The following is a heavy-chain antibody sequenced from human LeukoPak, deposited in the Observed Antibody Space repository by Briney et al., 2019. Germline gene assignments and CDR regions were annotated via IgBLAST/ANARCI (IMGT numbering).Heavy chain of an antibody. D-gene: IGHD2-15*01. CDR3: AKVVGYCSGGSCRENGLDAFDI. J-gene: IGHJ3*02. Sequence: GGSLRLSCAASGFTFSSYAMSWVRQAPGKGLEWVSAISGSGGSTYYADSVKGRFTISRDNSKNTLYLQMNSLRAEDTAVYYCAKVVGYCSGGSCRENGLDAFDIWGQGTMVTVSS. CDR2: ISGSGGST. CDR1: GFTFSSYA. V-gene: IGHV3-23*01.